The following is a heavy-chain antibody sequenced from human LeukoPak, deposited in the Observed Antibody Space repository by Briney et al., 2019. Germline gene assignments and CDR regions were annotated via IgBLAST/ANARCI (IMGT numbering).Heavy chain of an antibody. CDR2: ISTSGNT. CDR1: GGSIRSYF. Sequence: PSETLSLTCTVSGGSIRSYFWRWIWQPAGKGLEWIGLISTSGNTNYNPSLKSRVTMSIDMSKNQFSLRLSSVTAADTPVYYCATDLDVVPYNWFDPWGQGTLVTVSS. D-gene: IGHD2-2*01. J-gene: IGHJ5*02. V-gene: IGHV4-4*07. CDR3: ATDLDVVPYNWFDP.